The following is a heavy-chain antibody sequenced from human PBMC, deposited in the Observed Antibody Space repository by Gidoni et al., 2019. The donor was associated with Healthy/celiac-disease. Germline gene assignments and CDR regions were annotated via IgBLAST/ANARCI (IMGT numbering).Heavy chain of an antibody. D-gene: IGHD3-10*02. J-gene: IGHJ6*02. V-gene: IGHV5-10-1*03. Sequence: EVQLVQSGAEVKKPGESLRISCKGSGYSFTSYWISWVRQMPGKGLEWMGRIDPSDSYTNYSPSFQGHVTISADKSISTAYLQWSSLKASDTAMYYCASLFGELSPSSEDYYYYGMDVWGQGTTVTVSS. CDR1: GYSFTSYW. CDR2: IDPSDSYT. CDR3: ASLFGELSPSSEDYYYYGMDV.